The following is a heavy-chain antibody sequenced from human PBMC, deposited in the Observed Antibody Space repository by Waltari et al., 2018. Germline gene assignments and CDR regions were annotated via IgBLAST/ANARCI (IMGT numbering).Heavy chain of an antibody. CDR1: GGSFSGYY. D-gene: IGHD2-8*02. J-gene: IGHJ6*02. CDR3: VRLEDCSGPGGNCYSGDSFALDV. Sequence: QVQLQQWGAGQLQPSETLSLTCAVYGGSFSGYYWGWIRQPPGKGLEWIGQINHNGNRNYNPSLRSRVTMLIDTSRSQFSLKVNSVTAADTAVYYCVRLEDCSGPGGNCYSGDSFALDVWGQGTTVTVSS. CDR2: INHNGNR. V-gene: IGHV4-34*02.